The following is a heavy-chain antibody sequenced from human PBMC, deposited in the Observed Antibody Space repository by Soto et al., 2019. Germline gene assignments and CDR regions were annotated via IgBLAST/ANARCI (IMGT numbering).Heavy chain of an antibody. J-gene: IGHJ4*02. CDR3: AKDRWSAIAVAGLDY. D-gene: IGHD6-19*01. CDR2: ISGSGGST. Sequence: PGGSLRLSCAASGFTFSSYAMGWVRQAPGKGLEWVSAISGSGGSTYYADSVKGRFTISRDNSKNTLYLQMNSLRAEDTAVYYCAKDRWSAIAVAGLDYWGQGTLVTVSS. CDR1: GFTFSSYA. V-gene: IGHV3-23*01.